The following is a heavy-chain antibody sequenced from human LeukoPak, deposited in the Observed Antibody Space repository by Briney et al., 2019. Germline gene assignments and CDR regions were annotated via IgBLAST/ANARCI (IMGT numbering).Heavy chain of an antibody. J-gene: IGHJ6*02. CDR2: INPNSGGT. CDR3: ARAYSSSWYSYYGMDV. D-gene: IGHD6-13*01. CDR1: GYTFTGYY. V-gene: IGHV1-2*02. Sequence: ASVKASCKASGYTFTGYYMHWVRQAPGQGLEWMGWINPNSGGTNYAQKFQGRVTMTRDTSISTAYMELSRLRSDDTAVYYCARAYSSSWYSYYGMDVWGQGTTVTVSS.